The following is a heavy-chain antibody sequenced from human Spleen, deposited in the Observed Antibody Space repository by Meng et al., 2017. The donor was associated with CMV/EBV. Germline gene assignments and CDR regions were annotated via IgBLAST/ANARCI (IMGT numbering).Heavy chain of an antibody. D-gene: IGHD3-10*02. Sequence: GGSLRLSCAASGFMFSDYYMSWIRQAPGKGLEWVSYISGSGSTIYYADSVKGRFTISRDNAKNTLYLQMNSLRAEDTAVYYCASMSDYYYGMDVWGQGTTVTVSS. CDR2: ISGSGSTI. V-gene: IGHV3-11*04. CDR1: GFMFSDYY. CDR3: ASMSDYYYGMDV. J-gene: IGHJ6*02.